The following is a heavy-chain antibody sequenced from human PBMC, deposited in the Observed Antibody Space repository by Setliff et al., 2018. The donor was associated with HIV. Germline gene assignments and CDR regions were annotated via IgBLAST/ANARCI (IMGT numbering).Heavy chain of an antibody. CDR3: ARDLVASYFGIMTEGLFDY. D-gene: IGHD3-9*01. J-gene: IGHJ4*02. CDR1: GYTFTSYY. CDR2: INPSGGTT. Sequence: GASVKVSCKASGYTFTSYYMHWVRQAPGQGLEWMGIINPSGGTTRYAQKFQGRVTMTSDTSTSTVYIELSSLMSEDTAMYYCARDLVASYFGIMTEGLFDYWGQGTLVTVSS. V-gene: IGHV1-46*01.